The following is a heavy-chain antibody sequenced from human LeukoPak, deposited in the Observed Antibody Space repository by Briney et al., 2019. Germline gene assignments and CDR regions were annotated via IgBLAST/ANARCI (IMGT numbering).Heavy chain of an antibody. CDR1: GGSLSGYS. D-gene: IGHD6-25*01. V-gene: IGHV4-4*07. J-gene: IGHJ1*01. CDR2: IYTSGDT. CDR3: ARALAARPAGYFQH. Sequence: PSETLSLTCTVSGGSLSGYSWSWIRQPAGKRLEWIGRIYTSGDTDYSPYFKGLMTMSVDTSKNQLSLNVRSVTAADTAVYYCARALAARPAGYFQHWGQGTLVTVSS.